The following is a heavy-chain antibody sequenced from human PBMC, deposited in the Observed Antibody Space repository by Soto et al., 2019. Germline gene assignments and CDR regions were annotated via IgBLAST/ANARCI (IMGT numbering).Heavy chain of an antibody. V-gene: IGHV3-49*03. Sequence: GGSLRLSCTASGFTFGDYAMSWFRQAPGKGLEWVGFIRSKAYGGTTEYAASVKGRFTISRDDSKSIAYLQMNSLKTEDTAVYYCTRGRLTMVRGVMSWFDPWGQGTLVTVSS. D-gene: IGHD3-10*01. CDR3: TRGRLTMVRGVMSWFDP. CDR1: GFTFGDYA. CDR2: IRSKAYGGTT. J-gene: IGHJ5*02.